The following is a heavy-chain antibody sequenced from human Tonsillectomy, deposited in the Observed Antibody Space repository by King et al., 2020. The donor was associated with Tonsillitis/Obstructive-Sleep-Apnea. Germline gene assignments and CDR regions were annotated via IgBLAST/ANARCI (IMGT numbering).Heavy chain of an antibody. CDR1: GLTYSDYY. Sequence: VQLVESGGGLVKPGGSLSLSCAAYGLTYSDYYMSWIRQAPGKGLEWVSYISSSGRTMYYADSVKGRITISRDNAKNSLYLQMNSLRAEDTAVYYCARDRDNWNHDAFDIWGQGTMVTVSS. D-gene: IGHD1-14*01. V-gene: IGHV3-11*01. CDR2: ISSSGRTM. J-gene: IGHJ3*02. CDR3: ARDRDNWNHDAFDI.